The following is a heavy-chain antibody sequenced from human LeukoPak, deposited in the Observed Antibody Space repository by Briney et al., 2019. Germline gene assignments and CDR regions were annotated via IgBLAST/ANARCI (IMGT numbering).Heavy chain of an antibody. D-gene: IGHD3-16*02. CDR2: VGHDGGKK. V-gene: IGHV3-30*03. J-gene: IGHJ6*02. CDR3: ARDVSSYEYVWGSYRSDGMDV. Sequence: GRSLRLSCSASGFSFSTYAMHWVRLAPGKGLDWVAVVGHDGGKKYYSDSVKVRFTISRDNSKDIVYLSMTSLRAEDTAVYYCARDVSSYEYVWGSYRSDGMDVGGQGTTVTVSS. CDR1: GFSFSTYA.